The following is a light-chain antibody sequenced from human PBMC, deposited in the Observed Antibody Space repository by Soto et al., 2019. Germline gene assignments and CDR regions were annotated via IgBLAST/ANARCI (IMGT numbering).Light chain of an antibody. CDR2: GAS. CDR1: QSVTSSH. CDR3: HPYGSSRT. Sequence: IVLTQSPGTLSLSHGESATLSCRASQSVTSSHLAWYQQKPGQAPRLLIFGASNRATGIPDRFSGSGSGTDFTLTINRLEPEDFAVYYCHPYGSSRTFGQGTKVDIK. J-gene: IGKJ1*01. V-gene: IGKV3-20*01.